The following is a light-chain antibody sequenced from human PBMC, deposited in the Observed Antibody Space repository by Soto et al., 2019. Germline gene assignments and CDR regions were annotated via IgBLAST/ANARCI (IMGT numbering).Light chain of an antibody. CDR1: QSVSSY. Sequence: EIVVTQSATTVYLSPGARASLSCRASQSVSSYLAWYQQKPGQAPRLLIYADSNRATGIPARFSGSGSGRDFTLTISSLEPEDFSVYYCQQRYNWPITFGEGTRLEI. CDR2: ADS. CDR3: QQRYNWPIT. V-gene: IGKV3-11*02. J-gene: IGKJ5*01.